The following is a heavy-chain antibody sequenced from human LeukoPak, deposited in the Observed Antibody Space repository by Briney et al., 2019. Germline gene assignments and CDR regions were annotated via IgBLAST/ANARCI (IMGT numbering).Heavy chain of an antibody. CDR2: ISSSSSTI. V-gene: IGHV3-48*04. D-gene: IGHD6-13*01. J-gene: IGHJ4*02. CDR3: AREGSSWYFYFDY. CDR1: GFTFSSYS. Sequence: GGSLRLSCAASGFTFSSYSMNWVRQAPGKGLEWVSYISSSSSTIYYADSVKGRFTISRDNAKNSLYLQMNSLRAEDTAVYYCAREGSSWYFYFDYWGQGTLVTVSS.